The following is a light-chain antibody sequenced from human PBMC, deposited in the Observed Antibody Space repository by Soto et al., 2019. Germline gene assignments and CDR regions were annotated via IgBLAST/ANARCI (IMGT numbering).Light chain of an antibody. CDR1: ALPKQY. J-gene: IGLJ2*01. CDR2: KDS. CDR3: QSADSSGTLVV. Sequence: SYEMTQPPSVSVSPGRTARITCSGDALPKQYAYWYQQKPGQAPVLVIYKDSERPSGIPERFSGSSSGTTVTLTISGVQAEDEADYYCQSADSSGTLVVFGGGTQLTVL. V-gene: IGLV3-25*03.